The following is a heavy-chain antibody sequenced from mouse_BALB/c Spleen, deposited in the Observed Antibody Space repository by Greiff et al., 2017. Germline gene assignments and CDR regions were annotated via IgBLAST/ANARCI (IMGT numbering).Heavy chain of an antibody. J-gene: IGHJ4*01. V-gene: IGHV5-17*02. CDR3: ARSYYGSSRYYAMDY. Sequence: EVHLVESGGGLVQPGGSRKLSCAASGFTFSSFGMHWVRQAPEKGLEWVAYISSGSSTIYYADTVKGRFTISRDNPKNTLFLQMTSLRSEDTAMYYCARSYYGSSRYYAMDYWGQGTSVTVSS. CDR1: GFTFSSFG. D-gene: IGHD1-1*01. CDR2: ISSGSSTI.